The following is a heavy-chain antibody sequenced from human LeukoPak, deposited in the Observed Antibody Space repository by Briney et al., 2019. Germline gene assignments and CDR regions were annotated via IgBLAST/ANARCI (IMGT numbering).Heavy chain of an antibody. J-gene: IGHJ4*02. V-gene: IGHV1-24*01. Sequence: ASVKVSCKVSGYTLTGLSMHWVRQAPGKGLEWMGGFDPEDGETIYAQKFQGRVTMTEDTSTDTAYMELSSLRSEDTAVYYCATGLFERDYYGSDWGQGTLVTVSS. CDR1: GYTLTGLS. CDR3: ATGLFERDYYGSD. CDR2: FDPEDGET. D-gene: IGHD3-10*01.